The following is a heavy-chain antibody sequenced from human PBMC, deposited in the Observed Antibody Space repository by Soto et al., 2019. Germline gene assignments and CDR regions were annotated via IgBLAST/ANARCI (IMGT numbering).Heavy chain of an antibody. V-gene: IGHV3-23*04. CDR1: GFVFRTNA. CDR2: ISGSGDNT. Sequence: DEQLVESGGDLVQPGGSLRLSCAASGFVFRTNAMSWVRQRPGQGLEWVSAISGSGDNTYYADSVKGRFSISRDISKNTLCLQMNSLRAEDTAMYYCASLKIYCRGETCYSGYHDYWGQGALFTVSS. J-gene: IGHJ4*02. CDR3: ASLKIYCRGETCYSGYHDY. D-gene: IGHD2-15*01.